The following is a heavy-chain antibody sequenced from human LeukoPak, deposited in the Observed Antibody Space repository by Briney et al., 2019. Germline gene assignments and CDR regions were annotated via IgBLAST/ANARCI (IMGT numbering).Heavy chain of an antibody. CDR1: GGTFSGYS. CDR2: INHSGST. D-gene: IGHD2-15*01. Sequence: PSETLSLTCAVYGGTFSGYSWRWIRQPPGKGLEWIGEINHSGSTNYNPSLKSRVTISVDTSTNQFSLKLSSVTAADTAVYYCARVGSYCSGGSCYPYYYYYYGMDVWGQGTTVTVSS. V-gene: IGHV4-34*01. CDR3: ARVGSYCSGGSCYPYYYYYYGMDV. J-gene: IGHJ6*02.